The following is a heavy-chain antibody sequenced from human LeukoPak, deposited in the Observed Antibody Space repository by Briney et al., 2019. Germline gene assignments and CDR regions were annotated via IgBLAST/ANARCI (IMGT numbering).Heavy chain of an antibody. CDR1: GFTFSTYW. J-gene: IGHJ4*02. CDR2: IKGDESST. V-gene: IGHV3-74*01. D-gene: IGHD4-17*01. CDR3: ARASTTVPNLLDH. Sequence: GGSLRLSCAASGFTFSTYWMHWVRQAPGKGLVWVARIKGDESSTIYADSVKGRFTISRDNSKNTLYLQTSSLRVEDTAVYYCARASTTVPNLLDHWGRGTLVTVSS.